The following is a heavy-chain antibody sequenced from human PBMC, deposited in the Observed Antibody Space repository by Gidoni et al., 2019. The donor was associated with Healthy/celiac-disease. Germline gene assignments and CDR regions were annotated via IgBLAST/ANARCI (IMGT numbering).Heavy chain of an antibody. CDR1: GFPLRSYA. J-gene: IGHJ3*02. D-gene: IGHD6-25*01. CDR3: AKDIAAGSGRSVRGAFDI. Sequence: EVQLLESGGGLVQPGGSLRLPCAASGFPLRSYAMRWVRQAPGKGLGWVSAISGSGGSTYYADSVKGRFTISRDNSKNTLYLQMNSLRAEDTAVYYCAKDIAAGSGRSVRGAFDIWGQGTMVTVSS. CDR2: ISGSGGST. V-gene: IGHV3-23*01.